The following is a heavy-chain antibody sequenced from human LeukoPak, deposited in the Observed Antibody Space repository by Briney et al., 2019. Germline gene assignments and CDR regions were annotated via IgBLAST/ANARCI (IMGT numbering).Heavy chain of an antibody. Sequence: PGGSLRLSCAASGFTFSSYGMHWVRQAPGKGLEWVAFIRYDGSNKYYADSVKGRFTISRDNSKNTLYLQMNSLRAEDTAVYYCAKELPEPPYYYGSGSLELVPDYWGQGTPVTVSS. J-gene: IGHJ4*02. D-gene: IGHD3-10*01. CDR3: AKELPEPPYYYGSGSLELVPDY. CDR1: GFTFSSYG. CDR2: IRYDGSNK. V-gene: IGHV3-30*02.